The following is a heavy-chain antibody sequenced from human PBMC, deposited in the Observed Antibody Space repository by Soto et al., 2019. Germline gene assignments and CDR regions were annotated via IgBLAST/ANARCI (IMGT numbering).Heavy chain of an antibody. D-gene: IGHD3-9*01. CDR2: ISYDGISK. CDR1: GFTFSSYA. Sequence: QVQLVESGGGVVQPGRSLRLSCAASGFTFSSYAKHWVRQAPGKGLEWVAVISYDGISKHYADSVKGRFSISRDDSENTLYVQMNSLTAEDTALYYCAKDGYLDTYYFDYWGQGTLVTVSS. J-gene: IGHJ4*02. V-gene: IGHV3-30-3*01. CDR3: AKDGYLDTYYFDY.